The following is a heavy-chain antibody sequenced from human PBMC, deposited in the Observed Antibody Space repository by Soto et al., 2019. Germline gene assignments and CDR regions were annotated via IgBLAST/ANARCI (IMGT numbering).Heavy chain of an antibody. CDR3: AQSSTGSWTDYYSGMDV. V-gene: IGHV2-5*02. CDR2: IYWDDDK. Sequence: QITLKESGPTLVKPTQTLTLTCTFSGFSLSTSGVGVGWIRQPPGKALEWLALIYWDDDKRYSPSLKSRLTITKDTSKDQVVLTMTNMAPVDTATYYGAQSSTGSWTDYYSGMDVWGQGTTVTVSS. CDR1: GFSLSTSGVG. J-gene: IGHJ6*02. D-gene: IGHD6-13*01.